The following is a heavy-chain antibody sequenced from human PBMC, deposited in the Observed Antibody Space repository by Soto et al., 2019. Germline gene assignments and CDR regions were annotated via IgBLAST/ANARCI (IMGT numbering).Heavy chain of an antibody. Sequence: QVQLVESGGGVVQPGRSLRLSCAASGFTFSTYGMHWVRQAPGKGLEWVAVISYDAKHKYYADSLKGRFTISRDNSKHTLYLQMNSLRAEDTAVYYCAKGAVQDLWSGYYTLFDYWGQGTLVTVSS. V-gene: IGHV3-30*18. J-gene: IGHJ4*02. CDR1: GFTFSTYG. CDR3: AKGAVQDLWSGYYTLFDY. D-gene: IGHD3-3*01. CDR2: ISYDAKHK.